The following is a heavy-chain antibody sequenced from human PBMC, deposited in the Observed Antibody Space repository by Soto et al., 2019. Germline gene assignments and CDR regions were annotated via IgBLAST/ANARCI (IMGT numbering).Heavy chain of an antibody. D-gene: IGHD5-12*01. CDR1: GGSISSSSYY. V-gene: IGHV4-39*01. J-gene: IGHJ5*02. CDR2: IYYSGST. CDR3: ARHLYSGYVNWFDP. Sequence: PSETLTLTCTVSGGSISSSSYYWGWIRQPPGKGLEWIGSIYYSGSTYYNPSPKSRVTISVDTSKNQFSLKLSSVTAADTAVYYCARHLYSGYVNWFDPWGQGTLVTVSS.